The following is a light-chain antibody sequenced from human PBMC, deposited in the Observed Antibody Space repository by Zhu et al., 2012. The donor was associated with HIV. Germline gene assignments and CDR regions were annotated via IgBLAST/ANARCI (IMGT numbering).Light chain of an antibody. CDR1: QSVSSSY. J-gene: IGKJ4*01. CDR3: QQYDDSVLT. CDR2: ATS. Sequence: NVLTQSPGTLSLSPGERATLSCRASQSVSSSYLAWYQQRPGQAHRLLIYATSRRATGIPDRFSGSGSGTDFTLTISRLEPEDFAVYYCQQYDDSVLTFGGGTKVEIK. V-gene: IGKV3-20*01.